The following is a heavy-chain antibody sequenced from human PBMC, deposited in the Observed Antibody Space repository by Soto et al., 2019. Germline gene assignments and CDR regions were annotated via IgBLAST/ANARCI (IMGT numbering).Heavy chain of an antibody. V-gene: IGHV1-18*01. Sequence: ASVKVSCKASGYTFTSYGISWVRQAPGQGLEWMGWIRVYNGNTNYAQKLQGRVTMTTDTSTSTAYMELRSPKSDDTAVYYCARDSPPNDYWGQGTLVTVSS. J-gene: IGHJ4*02. CDR2: IRVYNGNT. CDR1: GYTFTSYG. CDR3: ARDSPPNDY.